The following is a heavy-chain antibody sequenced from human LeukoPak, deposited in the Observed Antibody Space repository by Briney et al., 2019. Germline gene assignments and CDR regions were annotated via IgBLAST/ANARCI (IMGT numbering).Heavy chain of an antibody. CDR3: ARVRDCSNSPFNWFDA. J-gene: IGHJ5*02. CDR2: INTNNPAT. CDR1: GYTFNHNY. V-gene: IGHV1-2*07. D-gene: IGHD6-6*01. Sequence: GASVKVSCKASGYTFNHNYLHWVRQAPGQGLEWMGWINTNNPATHSSHKFQGRVTMTSDSSISTVYLEVNRLKPDDTAVYFCARVRDCSNSPFNWFDAWGQGTLVIVSS.